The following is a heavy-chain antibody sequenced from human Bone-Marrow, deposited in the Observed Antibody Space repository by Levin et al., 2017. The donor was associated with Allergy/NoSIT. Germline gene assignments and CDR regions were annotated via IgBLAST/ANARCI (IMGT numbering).Heavy chain of an antibody. CDR3: ARMPGIVAAVEGY. CDR2: INGDGSTT. D-gene: IGHD1-26*01. Sequence: GASVKVSCAASGFPFSTSWMHWVRQAPGKAPVWVSRINGDGSTTKYADSVKGRFTISRDNAKNTLFLQMNSLRVEDTAVYYCARMPGIVAAVEGYWGQGTLVTVSS. J-gene: IGHJ4*02. V-gene: IGHV3-74*03. CDR1: GFPFSTSW.